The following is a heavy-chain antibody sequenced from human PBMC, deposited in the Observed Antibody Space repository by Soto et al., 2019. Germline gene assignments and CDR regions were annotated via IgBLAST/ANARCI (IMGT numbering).Heavy chain of an antibody. CDR2: IYYSGST. CDR1: GDSISSYY. CDR3: AREGGIVGATAADY. Sequence: PSETLSLTCTVSGDSISSYYWSWIRQHPGKGLEWIGYIYYSGSTYYNPSPKSRVTISVDTSKNQFSLKLSSVTAADTAVYYCAREGGIVGATAADYWGQGTLVTVSS. V-gene: IGHV4-59*06. D-gene: IGHD1-26*01. J-gene: IGHJ4*02.